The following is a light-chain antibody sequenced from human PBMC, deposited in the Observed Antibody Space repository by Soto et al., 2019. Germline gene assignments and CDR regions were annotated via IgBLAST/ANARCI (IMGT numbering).Light chain of an antibody. CDR3: VSYAGSKNV. J-gene: IGLJ1*01. CDR1: SSDVGAYNF. Sequence: QSALTQPPSASGSPGQSVTISCTGTSSDVGAYNFVSWYQQHPGKAPKLMIYEVSKRPSGVPDRFSASKSGNTASLTVSGLQADDEADYYCVSYAGSKNVFGTGTKLTV. CDR2: EVS. V-gene: IGLV2-8*01.